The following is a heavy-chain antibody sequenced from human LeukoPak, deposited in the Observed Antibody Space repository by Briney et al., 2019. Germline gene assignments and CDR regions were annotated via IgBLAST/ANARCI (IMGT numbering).Heavy chain of an antibody. J-gene: IGHJ4*02. V-gene: IGHV3-73*01. Sequence: GGSLRLSCAASGFTFSGSAMHWVRQASGKGLEWVGRIRSKANSYATAYAASVKGRFTISRDDSKNTAHLQMNSLKTEDTAVYYCTSLVGATPHWGQGTLVTVSS. CDR1: GFTFSGSA. CDR2: IRSKANSYAT. CDR3: TSLVGATPH. D-gene: IGHD1-26*01.